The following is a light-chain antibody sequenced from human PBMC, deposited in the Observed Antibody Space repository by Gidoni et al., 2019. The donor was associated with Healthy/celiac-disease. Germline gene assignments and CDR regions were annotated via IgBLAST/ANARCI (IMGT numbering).Light chain of an antibody. CDR1: SSNIGAGYD. CDR2: GNS. J-gene: IGLJ2*01. Sequence: QSVLTPPPSVSGAPRQRVTISCTGSSSNIGAGYDVHWYQQLPGTAPKRLIYGNSNRPSGVPDRFSGSKSGTSASLAITGLQAEDEADYYCQSYDSSLSGSVVFGGGTKLTVL. CDR3: QSYDSSLSGSVV. V-gene: IGLV1-40*01.